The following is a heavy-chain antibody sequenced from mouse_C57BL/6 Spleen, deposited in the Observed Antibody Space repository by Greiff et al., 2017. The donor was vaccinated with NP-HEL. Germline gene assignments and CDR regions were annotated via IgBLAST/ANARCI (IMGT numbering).Heavy chain of an antibody. CDR1: GFTFSDYY. CDR3: ARHTPYSNYERNWYFDV. V-gene: IGHV5-12*01. J-gene: IGHJ1*03. Sequence: EVKLVESGGGLVQPGGSLKLSCAASGFTFSDYYMYWVRQTPEKRLEWVAYISNGGGSTYYPDTVKGRFTISRDNAKNTLYLQMSRLKSEDTAMYYCARHTPYSNYERNWYFDVWGTGTTVTVSS. D-gene: IGHD2-5*01. CDR2: ISNGGGST.